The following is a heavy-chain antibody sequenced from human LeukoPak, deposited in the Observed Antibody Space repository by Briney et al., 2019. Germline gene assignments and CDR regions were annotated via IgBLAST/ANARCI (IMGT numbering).Heavy chain of an antibody. Sequence: GGSLRLSCAASGFTFSSYSMNWVRQAPGKGLEWVSYISSSSSAIYYADSVKGRFTVSRDNAKNSLNLQMNSLRAEDTAVYYCARGYCSSTSCSHDYWGQGTLVTVSS. D-gene: IGHD2-2*01. J-gene: IGHJ4*02. CDR3: ARGYCSSTSCSHDY. CDR2: ISSSSSAI. V-gene: IGHV3-48*04. CDR1: GFTFSSYS.